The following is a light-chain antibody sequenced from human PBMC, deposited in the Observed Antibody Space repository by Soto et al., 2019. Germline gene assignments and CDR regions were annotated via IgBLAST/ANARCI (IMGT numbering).Light chain of an antibody. CDR2: GAS. Sequence: EIVMTQSPATLCVSLGEGTTLTCRASQSLSSNLAWYQRRPGQAPRLLIFGASTRATGVPARFSGSGSGTEFTLTISSLQSEDFAIYYCQQYNIWPLTFGGGTKVDIK. J-gene: IGKJ4*01. V-gene: IGKV3-15*01. CDR1: QSLSSN. CDR3: QQYNIWPLT.